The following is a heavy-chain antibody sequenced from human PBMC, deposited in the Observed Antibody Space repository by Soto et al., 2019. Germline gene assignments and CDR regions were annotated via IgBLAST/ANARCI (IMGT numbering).Heavy chain of an antibody. D-gene: IGHD6-19*01. CDR2: MNPNSGNT. J-gene: IGHJ4*02. CDR3: ARERSCGCDY. Sequence: QVQLVPSGAEVKKPGASVTVSCKASGYTFTSYDLNWVRQATGQGLAWMGWMNPNSGNTAYAQKFQGRVTMTRNTPISTAYMELSSRRSEDTAVYYGARERSCGCDYWGQGTLVTVSS. V-gene: IGHV1-8*01. CDR1: GYTFTSYD.